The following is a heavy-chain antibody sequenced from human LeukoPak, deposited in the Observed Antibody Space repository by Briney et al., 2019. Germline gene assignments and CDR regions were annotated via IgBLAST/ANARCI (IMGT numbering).Heavy chain of an antibody. J-gene: IGHJ5*02. CDR1: GYTFTTYW. D-gene: IGHD2-21*02. CDR2: IYPGDSDT. CDR3: ARAAYCGGDCSAYNWFDP. V-gene: IGHV5-51*01. Sequence: GESLKISCQGSGYTFTTYWIGWVRQMPGKGLEWMGIIYPGDSDTRYSPSFQGQVTISADKSISTAYLQWSSLKASDTAMYYCARAAYCGGDCSAYNWFDPWGQGTLVTVSS.